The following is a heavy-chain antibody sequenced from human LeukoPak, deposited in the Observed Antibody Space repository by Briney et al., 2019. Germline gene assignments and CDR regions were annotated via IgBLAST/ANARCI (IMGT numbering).Heavy chain of an antibody. CDR3: ATQGPRDHFSGSFFDY. CDR1: GYTLREVS. V-gene: IGHV1-24*01. Sequence: ASVRVSCKVSGYTLREVSIHWVRQAPGKGLEWMGGFDPDEVEIVYVQKLQGRITMTEDASTNTAFMELRSLRSEDTAVYYCATQGPRDHFSGSFFDYWGQGTLLSVSS. D-gene: IGHD1-26*01. CDR2: FDPDEVEI. J-gene: IGHJ4*02.